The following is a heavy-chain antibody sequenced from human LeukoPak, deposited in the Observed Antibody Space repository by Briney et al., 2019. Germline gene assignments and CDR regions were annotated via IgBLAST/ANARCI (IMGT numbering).Heavy chain of an antibody. CDR2: FFPGESDT. J-gene: IGHJ4*02. D-gene: IGHD6-13*01. V-gene: IGHV5-51*01. CDR1: GYRFTSYW. CDR3: ARHLGHSSSWYGGY. Sequence: LGESLKISFKGSGYRFTSYWLGWVRPMPGKGLEWMGIFFPGESDTRYSPSFQGQVTMSADKSISPAYLQWSSLKASDTAMYYCARHLGHSSSWYGGYWGQGTLVTVSS.